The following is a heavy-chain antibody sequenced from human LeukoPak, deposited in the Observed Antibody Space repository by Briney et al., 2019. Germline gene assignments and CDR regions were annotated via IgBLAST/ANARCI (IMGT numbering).Heavy chain of an antibody. CDR2: IYYSGST. CDR3: ARRHSSWSYYFDY. J-gene: IGHJ4*02. Sequence: PSETPSLTCTVSGGSISSSSYYWGWIRQPPGKGLEWIGSIYYSGSTYYNPSLKSRVTISVDTSKNQFSLKLSSVTAADTAVYYCARRHSSWSYYFDYWGQGTLVTVSS. V-gene: IGHV4-39*01. D-gene: IGHD6-6*01. CDR1: GGSISSSSYY.